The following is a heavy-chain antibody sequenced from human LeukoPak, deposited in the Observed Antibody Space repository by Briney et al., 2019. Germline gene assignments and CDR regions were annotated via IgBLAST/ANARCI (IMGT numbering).Heavy chain of an antibody. Sequence: GGSLRLSCAASGFTFSSYWMSWVRQAPGKGLEWVAVISYDGSNKYYADSVKGRFTISRDNSKNTLYLQMNSLRAEDTAVYYCARVRRGDGSCYPDRPFDYWGQGTLVTVSS. D-gene: IGHD2-15*01. CDR3: ARVRRGDGSCYPDRPFDY. CDR2: ISYDGSNK. V-gene: IGHV3-30-3*01. CDR1: GFTFSSYW. J-gene: IGHJ4*02.